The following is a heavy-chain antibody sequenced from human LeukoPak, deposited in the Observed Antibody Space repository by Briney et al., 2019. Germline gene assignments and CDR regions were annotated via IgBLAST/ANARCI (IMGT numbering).Heavy chain of an antibody. Sequence: PGVSLRLSCAASGFTFSSYWMSWVRQAQGKGLEWVANIKQDGSEKYYVDSVKGRFTISRDNAKNSLYLQMNSLRAEDTAVYYCARDYTYYDILTGYPYWYFDLWGRGTLVTVSS. CDR3: ARDYTYYDILTGYPYWYFDL. J-gene: IGHJ2*01. CDR2: IKQDGSEK. D-gene: IGHD3-9*01. CDR1: GFTFSSYW. V-gene: IGHV3-7*01.